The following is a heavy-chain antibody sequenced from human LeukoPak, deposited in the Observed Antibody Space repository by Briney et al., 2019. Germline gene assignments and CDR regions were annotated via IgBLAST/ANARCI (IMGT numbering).Heavy chain of an antibody. D-gene: IGHD3-3*01. CDR3: ARTRDFWSGYFDY. CDR1: GVSITSDTYC. V-gene: IGHV4-30-2*01. CDR2: ILHSGST. Sequence: PSQTLSLTCAVSGVSITSDTYCWSWIRQPPGKGLEWIGYILHSGSTYYNPSLKSRVTISIDTSKSQFSLKLSPVTTADTAVYYCARTRDFWSGYFDYWGQGTLVTVSS. J-gene: IGHJ4*02.